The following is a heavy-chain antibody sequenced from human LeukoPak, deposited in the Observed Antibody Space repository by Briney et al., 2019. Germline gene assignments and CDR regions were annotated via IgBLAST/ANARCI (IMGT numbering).Heavy chain of an antibody. CDR2: IYTSGST. CDR1: VGSISSCS. V-gene: IGHV4-4*07. J-gene: IGHJ4*02. CDR3: ARHVSVAVTNFFDY. Sequence: SETLSLNCTVSVGSISSCSWSWIRQPAGKGLEWIGRIYTSGSTNYNPSLKSRVTMSVDTSKNQFSLRLSSVTAADTAVYYCARHVSVAVTNFFDYWGQGTLVTVSS. D-gene: IGHD6-19*01.